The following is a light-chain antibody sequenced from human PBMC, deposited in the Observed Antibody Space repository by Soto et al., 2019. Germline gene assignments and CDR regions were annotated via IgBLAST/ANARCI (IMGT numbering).Light chain of an antibody. V-gene: IGLV2-23*01. J-gene: IGLJ3*02. Sequence: QSALTQPASVSGSPGQSITISCTGTSSDVGSYNLVSWYQQHPGKAPKLMLYEGSQRPSGVSYRFSGSKSGNTASLTISGLQAEDEADYYCCSYASSSTWVFGGGTKLTVL. CDR2: EGS. CDR1: SSDVGSYNL. CDR3: CSYASSSTWV.